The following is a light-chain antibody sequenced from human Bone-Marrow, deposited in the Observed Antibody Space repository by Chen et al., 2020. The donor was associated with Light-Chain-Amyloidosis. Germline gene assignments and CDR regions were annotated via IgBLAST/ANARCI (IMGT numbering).Light chain of an antibody. CDR3: QSADSSGTYEVI. CDR2: RDT. Sequence: SYELTQPPSVSVSPGQTARINCSGDDLPTKYAYWYQQKPGQAPVLVIHRDTERPSGISERFPGSSSGTTATLTISGVQAEDEADYHCQSADSSGTYEVIFGGGTMLTVL. J-gene: IGLJ2*01. CDR1: DLPTKY. V-gene: IGLV3-25*03.